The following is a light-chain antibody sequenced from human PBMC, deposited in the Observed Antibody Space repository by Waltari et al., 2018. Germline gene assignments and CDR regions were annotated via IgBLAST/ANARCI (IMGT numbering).Light chain of an antibody. CDR3: QQYNSYST. V-gene: IGKV1-5*03. Sequence: DVQMTQFPSTLSASVGDRVTITCRASQSVGRWLAWYQQEPGKAPNLLIYEASTLQSGVPSRFSGSGSGTEFILTISSLQPDEFATYYCQQYNSYSTFGQGTKVEIK. CDR1: QSVGRW. CDR2: EAS. J-gene: IGKJ1*01.